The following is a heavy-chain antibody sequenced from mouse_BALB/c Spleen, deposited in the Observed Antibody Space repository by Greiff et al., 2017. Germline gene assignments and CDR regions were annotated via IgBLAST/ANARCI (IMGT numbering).Heavy chain of an antibody. CDR3: TRPTARASWFAY. J-gene: IGHJ3*01. Sequence: VQLQQSGAELVKPGASVKLSCKASGYTFTSYNMYRVKQRPGQGLEWIGEINPSNGGTNCNEKFKSKATLTVDKSSSAAYMQLISLTSEAAAVYYCTRPTARASWFAYWGQGTLGTVSA. V-gene: IGHV1S81*02. CDR2: INPSNGGT. D-gene: IGHD3-2*01. CDR1: GYTFTSYN.